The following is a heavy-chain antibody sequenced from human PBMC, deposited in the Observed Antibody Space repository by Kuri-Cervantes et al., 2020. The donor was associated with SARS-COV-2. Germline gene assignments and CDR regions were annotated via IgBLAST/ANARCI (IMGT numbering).Heavy chain of an antibody. Sequence: GESLKISCAASGVTFSSYSINWVRQAPGKGLEWVSSISGSGSYIYYADSLRGRFTISRDDAKNSLYLQMNSLRAEDTAVYYCARVRLRLGELSFNYYYYYYMDVWGKGTTVTVSS. CDR1: GVTFSSYS. CDR3: ARVRLRLGELSFNYYYYYYMDV. V-gene: IGHV3-21*01. J-gene: IGHJ6*03. CDR2: ISGSGSYI. D-gene: IGHD3-16*02.